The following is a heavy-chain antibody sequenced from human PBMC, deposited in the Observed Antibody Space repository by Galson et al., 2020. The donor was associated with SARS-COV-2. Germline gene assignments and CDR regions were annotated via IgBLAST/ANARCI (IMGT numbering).Heavy chain of an antibody. Sequence: SETLSLTCTVSGYSISTGYYWGWIRQPPGKGLEFIGSIYYSGSTYYNPSLNSRITVSVDTSKNQFSLKLSSVTAADTAVYYCARGFDILTGSPRGWFDPWGQGTLVAVSS. CDR3: ARGFDILTGSPRGWFDP. CDR2: IYYSGST. D-gene: IGHD3-9*01. V-gene: IGHV4-38-2*02. J-gene: IGHJ5*02. CDR1: GYSISTGYY.